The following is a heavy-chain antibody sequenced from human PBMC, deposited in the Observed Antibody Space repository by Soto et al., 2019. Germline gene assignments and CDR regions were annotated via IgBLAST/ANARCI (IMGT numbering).Heavy chain of an antibody. J-gene: IGHJ4*02. CDR1: GGSISSGAYY. Sequence: QVQLQESGPGLLKPSQTLSLTCTVSGGSISSGAYYWSWIRQHPGKGLEWIGYIYFSGSTYYNPSLKSRVTISVDTSKNQFSLKLYSETAADTAVYYCAKDSGSYGLDYWGQGTLVTVSS. CDR3: AKDSGSYGLDY. CDR2: IYFSGST. V-gene: IGHV4-31*03. D-gene: IGHD1-26*01.